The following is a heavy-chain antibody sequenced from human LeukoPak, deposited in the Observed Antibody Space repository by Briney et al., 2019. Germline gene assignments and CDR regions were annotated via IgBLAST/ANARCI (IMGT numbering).Heavy chain of an antibody. V-gene: IGHV3-48*03. Sequence: PGGSLRLSCAASGFTFRSYEMNWVRQAPGKGLEWVSYISSSGSTIYYVDSVKGRFTISRDNAKNSLYLQMNSLRAEDTAVYYCAKDTGIVVVVAATDGFDYWGQGTLVTVSS. D-gene: IGHD2-15*01. CDR3: AKDTGIVVVVAATDGFDY. CDR2: ISSSGSTI. J-gene: IGHJ4*02. CDR1: GFTFRSYE.